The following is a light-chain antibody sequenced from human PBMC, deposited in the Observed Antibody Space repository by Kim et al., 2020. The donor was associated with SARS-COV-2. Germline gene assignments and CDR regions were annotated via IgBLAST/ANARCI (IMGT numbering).Light chain of an antibody. V-gene: IGLV6-57*03. J-gene: IGLJ3*02. CDR2: EDN. CDR3: QSCDGSSWV. CDR1: SGNIASNF. Sequence: NFMLTQSQSVSESPGKTVTISCTRSSGNIASNFVQWYQQRPGSAPTTLIYEDNQRPSGVPDRFSGSIDSSSNSASLTISGLKTEDEADYYCQSCDGSSWVFGGGTQLTV.